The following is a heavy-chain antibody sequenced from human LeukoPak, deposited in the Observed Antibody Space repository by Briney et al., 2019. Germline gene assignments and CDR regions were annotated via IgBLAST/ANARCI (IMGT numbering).Heavy chain of an antibody. V-gene: IGHV3-64*01. D-gene: IGHD6-13*01. CDR3: ARVYSSSWYSAFDI. Sequence: PGGSLRLSCAASGFTFSSYAMHWVRQAPGKGLEYVSAISSNGGSTCYANSLKGRFTISRDNSKNTLYLQMGSLRAEDMAVYYCARVYSSSWYSAFDIWGQGTMVTVSS. J-gene: IGHJ3*02. CDR1: GFTFSSYA. CDR2: ISSNGGST.